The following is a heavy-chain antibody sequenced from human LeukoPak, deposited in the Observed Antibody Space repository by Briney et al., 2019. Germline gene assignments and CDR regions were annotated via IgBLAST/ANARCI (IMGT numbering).Heavy chain of an antibody. CDR3: ARDLGYCSGGSCHYYFDY. CDR1: GYTFTSYY. CDR2: INPSGGST. J-gene: IGHJ4*02. D-gene: IGHD2-15*01. Sequence: GASVKVSCKASGYTFTSYYMHWVRQAPGQGLEWMGIINPSGGSTSYAQKFQGRVTMTRDMSTSTVYMELSSLRSEDTAVYYCARDLGYCSGGSCHYYFDYWGQGTLVTVSS. V-gene: IGHV1-46*01.